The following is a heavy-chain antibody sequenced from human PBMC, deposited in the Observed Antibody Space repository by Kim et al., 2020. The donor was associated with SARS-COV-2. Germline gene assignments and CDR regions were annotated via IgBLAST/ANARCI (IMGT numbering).Heavy chain of an antibody. CDR3: ARVRSSSSWCPGDFDY. J-gene: IGHJ4*02. V-gene: IGHV7-4-1*02. D-gene: IGHD6-13*01. CDR1: GYTFTSHA. Sequence: ASVKVSCKASGYTFTSHAMNWVRQAPGQGLEWMGWINTNTGNPSYAQVFTGRFVFSLDTSVSTSYLQITSLKAEDTAVYYCARVRSSSSWCPGDFDYWGQGTLVTVSS. CDR2: INTNTGNP.